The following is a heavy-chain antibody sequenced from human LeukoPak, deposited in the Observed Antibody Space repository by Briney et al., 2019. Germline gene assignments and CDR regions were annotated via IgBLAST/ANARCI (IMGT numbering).Heavy chain of an antibody. Sequence: PSETLSLTCTVSGGSISSSNYYWGWIRQPPGRGLEWIGYISYSGSTNYNPSLKNRVTASVDTSKDQFSLRLSSVTAADTAAYYCARAMGYSSVFDYWGQGTLVTVSS. V-gene: IGHV4-61*05. D-gene: IGHD6-19*01. CDR2: ISYSGST. CDR3: ARAMGYSSVFDY. J-gene: IGHJ4*02. CDR1: GGSISSSNYY.